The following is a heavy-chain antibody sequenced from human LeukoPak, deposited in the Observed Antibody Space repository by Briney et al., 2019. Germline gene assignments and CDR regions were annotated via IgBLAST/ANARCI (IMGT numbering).Heavy chain of an antibody. V-gene: IGHV3-21*01. CDR2: LSSSCSYI. D-gene: IGHD3-22*01. CDR3: ARGNYYDGYFDY. J-gene: IGHJ4*02. Sequence: GGSLRLSCAASGFSFSSYSMNWVRQAPGKGLEWVSSLSSSCSYIYYADSVKGRFTISRDNPKNSLYLQINSLRAEDTAVYYCARGNYYDGYFDYWGQGTLVTVSS. CDR1: GFSFSSYS.